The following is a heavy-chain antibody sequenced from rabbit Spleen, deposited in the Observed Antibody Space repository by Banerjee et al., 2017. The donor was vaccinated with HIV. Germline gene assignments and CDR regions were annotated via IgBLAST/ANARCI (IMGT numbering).Heavy chain of an antibody. Sequence: QEQLEESGGGLFQPGGSLALTCKASGFSLSNNYVMCWVRQAPGKGLEWIACINTSTGYTVYANWAKGRFTISKTSSTTVTLQMTSLTAADTATYFCARNYVNAFDPWGPGTLVTVS. CDR1: GFSLSNNYV. D-gene: IGHD1-1*01. V-gene: IGHV1S45*01. CDR3: ARNYVNAFDP. J-gene: IGHJ2*01. CDR2: INTSTGYT.